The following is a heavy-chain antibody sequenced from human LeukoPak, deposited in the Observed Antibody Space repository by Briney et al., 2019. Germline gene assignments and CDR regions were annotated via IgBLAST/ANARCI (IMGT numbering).Heavy chain of an antibody. CDR2: ISPYSGNT. CDR3: ARGLGDSSGYYYSDY. J-gene: IGHJ4*02. V-gene: IGHV1-18*04. CDR1: GYTFTGCY. Sequence: ASVKVSCKASGYTFTGCYMHWVRQAPGQGLECMGWISPYSGNTDYAQKFQGRVTMTTDTSTTTAYMELRSLRSDDTAVYYCARGLGDSSGYYYSDYWGQGTLVTVSS. D-gene: IGHD3-22*01.